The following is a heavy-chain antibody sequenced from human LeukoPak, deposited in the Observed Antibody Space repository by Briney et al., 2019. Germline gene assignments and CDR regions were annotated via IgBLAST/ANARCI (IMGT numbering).Heavy chain of an antibody. CDR3: ARVGALGSYLILYYFDY. D-gene: IGHD1-26*01. Sequence: PGGSLRLSCAASGFTFSSYWMSWVRQAPGKGLEWVANIKQDGSEKYYVDSVKGRFTISRDNAKNSLYLQMNGLRAEDTAVYYCARVGALGSYLILYYFDYWGQGTLVTVSS. CDR1: GFTFSSYW. CDR2: IKQDGSEK. V-gene: IGHV3-7*01. J-gene: IGHJ4*02.